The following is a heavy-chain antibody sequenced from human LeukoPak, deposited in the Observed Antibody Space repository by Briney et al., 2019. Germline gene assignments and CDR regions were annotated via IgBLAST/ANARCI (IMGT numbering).Heavy chain of an antibody. Sequence: SETLSLTCTVSAGSISSYYWSWIRQPPGKGLEWIGYIYYSGSTNYNPSLKSRVTISVDTSKNQISLKLSSVTAADTAVYYCARQIVVVVAATGSSYYYYYMDVWGKGTTVTVSS. J-gene: IGHJ6*03. CDR2: IYYSGST. CDR3: ARQIVVVVAATGSSYYYYYMDV. V-gene: IGHV4-59*01. CDR1: AGSISSYY. D-gene: IGHD2-15*01.